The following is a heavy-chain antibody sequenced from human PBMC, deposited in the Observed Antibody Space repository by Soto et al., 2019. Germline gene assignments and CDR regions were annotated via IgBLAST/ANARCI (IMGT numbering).Heavy chain of an antibody. J-gene: IGHJ4*02. CDR2: ISYDGSNK. CDR1: GFTFSSYA. Sequence: GGAVRLSCADSGFTFSSYAMHWVRQAPGKGLEWVAVISYDGSNKYYADPVKGRFTISRDNSKNTLYLQMNSLRAEDTAVYYCARDECDYVTGCYFDYWGQGTLVTVSS. CDR3: ARDECDYVTGCYFDY. V-gene: IGHV3-30-3*01. D-gene: IGHD4-17*01.